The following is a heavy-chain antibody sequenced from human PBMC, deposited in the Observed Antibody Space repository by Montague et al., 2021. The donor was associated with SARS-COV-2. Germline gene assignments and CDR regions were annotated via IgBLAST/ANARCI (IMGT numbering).Heavy chain of an antibody. V-gene: IGHV4-61*01. D-gene: IGHD3-3*01. CDR1: GGSISSGSYY. Sequence: SETLSLTCTVSGGSISSGSYYWSWIRQPPGKRLEWIGYIYYSGSTNYNPSLKSRVTISVDTSKNQFSLKLSSVTAADTAVYYCARDPWHITVCGVVTGYDMDVWGQGTMVTVSS. J-gene: IGHJ6*02. CDR2: IYYSGST. CDR3: ARDPWHITVCGVVTGYDMDV.